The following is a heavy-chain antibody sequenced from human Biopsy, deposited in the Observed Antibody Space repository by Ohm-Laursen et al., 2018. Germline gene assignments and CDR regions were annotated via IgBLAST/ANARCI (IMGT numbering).Heavy chain of an antibody. CDR2: INQSGRT. D-gene: IGHD2-15*01. CDR1: GKTFSDYY. CDR3: GNEVHGRDY. V-gene: IGHV4-34*08. Sequence: TLSLTCGVYGKTFSDYYWSWIRQPPGKGPEWIGQINQSGRTNYNPSLKSRVNISADKSNNQFSLKLTSVTSADTAVYFCGNEVHGRDYWGLGALVTVSS. J-gene: IGHJ4*02.